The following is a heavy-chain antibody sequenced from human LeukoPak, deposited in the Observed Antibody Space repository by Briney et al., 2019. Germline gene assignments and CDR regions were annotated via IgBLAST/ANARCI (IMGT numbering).Heavy chain of an antibody. V-gene: IGHV4-34*01. J-gene: IGHJ3*02. CDR3: ARHRYSYGPKPGAFDI. CDR1: GGSLSGYY. D-gene: IGHD5-18*01. CDR2: INHSGST. Sequence: SQTLSLTCAVYGGSLSGYYWSWIRQPPGKGLEWIGEINHSGSTNYNTSLKSRVTMSVDTSKNQFSNNQFSLRLSSVTAADTAVYYCARHRYSYGPKPGAFDIWGQGTMVTVSS.